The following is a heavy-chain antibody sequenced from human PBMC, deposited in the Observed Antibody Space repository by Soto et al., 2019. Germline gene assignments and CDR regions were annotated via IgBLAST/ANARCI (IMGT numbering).Heavy chain of an antibody. CDR3: AQTADGGRSSTPAGWFDA. Sequence: QVTLKESGPMLVKPTETLTLTCTVSGFSLSNAGMGVSWIRQPPGKALEWLAHIFSNDERRFSTSLKNRLTISKDTFNSQVVLIIPNMDPVDTATYYCAQTADGGRSSTPAGWFDAWGQGTLGTVSS. V-gene: IGHV2-26*01. J-gene: IGHJ5*02. D-gene: IGHD2-15*01. CDR2: IFSNDER. CDR1: GFSLSNAGMG.